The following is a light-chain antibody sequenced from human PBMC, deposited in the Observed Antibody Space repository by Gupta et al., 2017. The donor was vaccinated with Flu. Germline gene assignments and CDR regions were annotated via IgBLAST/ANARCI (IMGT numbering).Light chain of an antibody. CDR2: SNN. V-gene: IGLV1-44*01. CDR1: SSNIGSNT. J-gene: IGLJ3*02. CDR3: AAWDDSLTGQV. Sequence: QSVLTQPPSASGTPGQRVTISCSGSSSNIGSNTVNWYQQFPGTAPKPLIYSNNQRPSGVPDRFSGSKSGTSASLAISGLQSEDEADYYCAAWDDSLTGQVFGGGTKLTVL.